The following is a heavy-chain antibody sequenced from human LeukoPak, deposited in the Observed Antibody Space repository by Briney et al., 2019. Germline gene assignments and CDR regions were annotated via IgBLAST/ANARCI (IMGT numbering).Heavy chain of an antibody. J-gene: IGHJ4*02. V-gene: IGHV3-33*01. CDR1: GFTFSNYG. CDR3: AAYYYDSSGYDLRFY. CDR2: IWYDGSKK. Sequence: GRSLRLSCAASGFTFSNYGMHWVRQAPGKGLDWVAVIWYDGSKKYHADSVKGRFTISRDNSKNTLNLQMNSLRVEDTAVYYCAAYYYDSSGYDLRFYWGQGTLVTVSS. D-gene: IGHD3-22*01.